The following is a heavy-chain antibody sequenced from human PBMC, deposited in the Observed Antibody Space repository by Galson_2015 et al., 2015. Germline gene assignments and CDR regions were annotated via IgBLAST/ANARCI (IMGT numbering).Heavy chain of an antibody. D-gene: IGHD5-24*01. CDR1: GFTFSSYG. V-gene: IGHV3-33*08. J-gene: IGHJ4*02. CDR2: IWYDGSNK. CDR3: AASRDGYNTLQY. Sequence: LRLSCAASGFTFSSYGMHWVRQAPGKGLEWVAVIWYDGSNKYYADSVKGRFTISGDDSKNTLYLQMNSLRAEDTAVYYCAASRDGYNTLQYWGQGTLVTVSS.